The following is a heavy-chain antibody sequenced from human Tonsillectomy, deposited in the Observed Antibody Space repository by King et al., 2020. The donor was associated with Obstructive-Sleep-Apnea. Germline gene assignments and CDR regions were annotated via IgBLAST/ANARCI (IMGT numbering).Heavy chain of an antibody. CDR2: IKQDGGEK. J-gene: IGHJ4*02. Sequence: DVQLVESGGGLVQPGGSLRLSCTVSGFTFSNYWMTWVRQAPGKGLEGVANIKQDGGEKYYVDSVKGRFTISRDNAKNSLYLQMNSLRAEDTAVYYCARDRPRDDYGDLHEVYWGQGTLVTVSS. D-gene: IGHD4-17*01. CDR1: GFTFSNYW. CDR3: ARDRPRDDYGDLHEVY. V-gene: IGHV3-7*01.